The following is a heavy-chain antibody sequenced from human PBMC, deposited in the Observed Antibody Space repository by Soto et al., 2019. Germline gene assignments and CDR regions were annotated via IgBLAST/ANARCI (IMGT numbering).Heavy chain of an antibody. V-gene: IGHV3-33*01. Sequence: GGSLRLSCAASGFTFSSYGMHWVRQAPGKGLEWVAVIWYDGSNKYYADSVKGRFTISRGNSKNTLYLQMNSLRAEDTAVYYCARDPSGSYYPYYFDYWGQGTLVTVSS. CDR2: IWYDGSNK. D-gene: IGHD1-26*01. J-gene: IGHJ4*02. CDR3: ARDPSGSYYPYYFDY. CDR1: GFTFSSYG.